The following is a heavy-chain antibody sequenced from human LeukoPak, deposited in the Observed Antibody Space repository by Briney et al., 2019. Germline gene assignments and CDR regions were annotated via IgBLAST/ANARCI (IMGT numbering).Heavy chain of an antibody. J-gene: IGHJ4*02. Sequence: GGSLRLSCAASEFTFDDYAMHWVRQAPGKGLEWVSGISWNSGSIGYADSVKGRFTISRDNAKNSLYLQMNSLRAEDAALYYCAKESGYCSGGSCYYFDYWGQGTLVTVSS. CDR1: EFTFDDYA. V-gene: IGHV3-9*01. CDR3: AKESGYCSGGSCYYFDY. D-gene: IGHD2-15*01. CDR2: ISWNSGSI.